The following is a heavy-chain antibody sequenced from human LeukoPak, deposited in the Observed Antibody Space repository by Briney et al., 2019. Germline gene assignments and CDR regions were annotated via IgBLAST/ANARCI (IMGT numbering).Heavy chain of an antibody. D-gene: IGHD3-22*01. CDR1: GYTFTGYY. CDR2: INPNSGGT. Sequence: ASVTVSCKASGYTFTGYYMHWVRQAPGQGLEGMGRINPNSGGTNYAQRFQGRVTMTRDTSISKAYMELNRVTSDDTAGYYGAIRVLDYDTSGYPLDYWGQGTLVTVSS. V-gene: IGHV1-2*06. J-gene: IGHJ4*02. CDR3: AIRVLDYDTSGYPLDY.